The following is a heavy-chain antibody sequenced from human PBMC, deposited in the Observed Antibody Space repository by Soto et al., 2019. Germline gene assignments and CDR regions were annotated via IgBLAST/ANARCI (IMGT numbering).Heavy chain of an antibody. CDR3: ARLGSGTTVLGWFDP. CDR1: GGSISSYD. D-gene: IGHD1-1*01. CDR2: IYYSGRP. Sequence: SETLSLTCTVSGGSISSYDWSWIRQPPGKGLEGIGYIYYSGRPNYNPSLKSRVTISVDTSKNQFSLKLSSVTAADTAVYYCARLGSGTTVLGWFDPWGQGTLVTVSS. J-gene: IGHJ5*02. V-gene: IGHV4-59*08.